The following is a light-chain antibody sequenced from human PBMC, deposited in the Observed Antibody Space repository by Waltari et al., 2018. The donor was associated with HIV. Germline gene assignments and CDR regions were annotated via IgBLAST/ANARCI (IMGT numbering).Light chain of an antibody. CDR2: REH. J-gene: IGLJ2*01. Sequence: SVLPQPPSPSETPRQRVTLSCSGSSYNIRGPCIFWYQHLPGTAPKLLMHREHQRPSGVPDRFSDSTSGTSASLAISGLRSEDEADYYCATWEDSLSGVLFGGGTKLTVL. V-gene: IGLV1-47*01. CDR3: ATWEDSLSGVL. CDR1: SYNIRGPC.